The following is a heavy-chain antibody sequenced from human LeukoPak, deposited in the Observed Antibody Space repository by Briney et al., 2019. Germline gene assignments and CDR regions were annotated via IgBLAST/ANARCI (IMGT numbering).Heavy chain of an antibody. J-gene: IGHJ4*02. CDR3: AKDAAGPEY. CDR1: GLTFSDYS. Sequence: GGSLRLSCVASGLTFSDYSMTWVRQAPGKGLFWVSGISAGGGSTYYADSVKGRFTISRHNSRNTLCLQMNSLRAEDTAVYYCAKDAAGPEYWGQGTLVTVSS. CDR2: ISAGGGST. D-gene: IGHD6-13*01. V-gene: IGHV3-23*01.